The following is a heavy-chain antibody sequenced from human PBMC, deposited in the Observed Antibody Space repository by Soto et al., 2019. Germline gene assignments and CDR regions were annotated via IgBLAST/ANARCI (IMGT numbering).Heavy chain of an antibody. CDR1: GYTFTSNG. Sequence: SVKVSCKDSGYTFTSNGSRWVRQAPGQGLEWMGWISAYNGNTNYAQKLQGRVTMTTDTSTSTAYMELRSLRSDDTAVYYCARVSGSPLPPFRYWGQGTLVTVSS. CDR3: ARVSGSPLPPFRY. V-gene: IGHV1-18*01. J-gene: IGHJ4*02. D-gene: IGHD1-26*01. CDR2: ISAYNGNT.